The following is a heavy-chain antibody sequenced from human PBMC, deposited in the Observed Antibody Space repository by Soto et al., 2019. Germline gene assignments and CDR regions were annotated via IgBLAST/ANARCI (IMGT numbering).Heavy chain of an antibody. D-gene: IGHD4-17*01. CDR3: HDYGH. CDR1: GLTVTINY. J-gene: IGHJ4*02. Sequence: EVQVGESGGGLIQPGGSLRLSCAVSGLTVTINYMSWVRQAPGKGLEWVSVIYTGGTTFYADSLKGRFTISRDTSRNTLSLQMNSLRGEYTAVYYCHDYGHWGQGTLVTVSS. V-gene: IGHV3-53*01. CDR2: IYTGGTT.